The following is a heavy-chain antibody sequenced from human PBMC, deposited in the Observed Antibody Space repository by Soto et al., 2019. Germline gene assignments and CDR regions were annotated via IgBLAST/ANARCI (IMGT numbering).Heavy chain of an antibody. CDR2: MNPNSGNP. J-gene: IGHJ4*02. CDR3: ARTLYGDNVDY. CDR1: GYTFTSYD. V-gene: IGHV1-8*01. D-gene: IGHD4-17*01. Sequence: QVPLVQSGAEVKKPGASVKVSCKASGYTFTSYDINWLRQATGQGLGWMGWMNPNSGNPGYAQKFQGRVTMTRNTPISTAYMELSSLRSEDTAVYNCARTLYGDNVDYWGQGTLVTVSS.